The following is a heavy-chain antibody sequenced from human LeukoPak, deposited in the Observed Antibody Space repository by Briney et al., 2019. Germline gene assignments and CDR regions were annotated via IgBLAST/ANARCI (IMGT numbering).Heavy chain of an antibody. J-gene: IGHJ4*02. CDR1: GFTFSSYA. CDR2: ISGSGGST. CDR3: AKDPIYYYDSSGYYEE. Sequence: PGGSLRLSCAASGFTFSSYAMSWVRQAPGKGLEWVSAISGSGGSTYYADSVKGRFTISRDNSKNTLYLQMNSLRAEDTAVYYCAKDPIYYYDSSGYYEEWGQGTLVTVSS. V-gene: IGHV3-23*01. D-gene: IGHD3-22*01.